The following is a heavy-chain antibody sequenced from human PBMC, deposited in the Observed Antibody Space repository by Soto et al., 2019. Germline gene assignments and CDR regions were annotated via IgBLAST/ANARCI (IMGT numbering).Heavy chain of an antibody. J-gene: IGHJ4*02. V-gene: IGHV3-21*01. CDR2: IYSSGTFI. CDR3: GRAIGRGIIRD. Sequence: ESGGGLVQPGGSLRLSCTASGFIFRTYGMTWVRQAPGKGLEWVSSIYSSGTFIYYADSVKGRFTISRDDAKNSLFLQMNSLRAEDTAVYYCGRAIGRGIIRDWGQGTLVTVSS. CDR1: GFIFRTYG. D-gene: IGHD3-10*01.